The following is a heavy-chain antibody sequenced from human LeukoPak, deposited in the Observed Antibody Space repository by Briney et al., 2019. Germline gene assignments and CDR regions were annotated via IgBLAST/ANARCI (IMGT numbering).Heavy chain of an antibody. Sequence: SETLSFTCTVSGGSISSYYWSWIRQPAGKGLEWIGRIYTSGSTNYNPSLKSRVTMSVDTSKNQFSLKLSSVTAADTAVYYCAITRDYYDSSGYYYLRDYWGQGTLVTVSS. V-gene: IGHV4-4*07. CDR1: GGSISSYY. CDR3: AITRDYYDSSGYYYLRDY. CDR2: IYTSGST. D-gene: IGHD3-22*01. J-gene: IGHJ4*02.